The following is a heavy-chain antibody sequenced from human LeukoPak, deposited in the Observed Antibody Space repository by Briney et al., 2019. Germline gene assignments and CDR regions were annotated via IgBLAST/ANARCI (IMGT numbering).Heavy chain of an antibody. V-gene: IGHV3-21*01. J-gene: IGHJ6*02. D-gene: IGHD5/OR15-5a*01. CDR3: ARSRSVSNYKGIDV. Sequence: GGSLRLSCPASGFTFSDYSMSWVRQAPGKGLEWVSSISSSSGYIYYADSVKGRFTISRDNARNSLYLQMNSLRAEDTAVYYCARSRSVSNYKGIDVWGQGTTVTVSS. CDR2: ISSSSGYI. CDR1: GFTFSDYS.